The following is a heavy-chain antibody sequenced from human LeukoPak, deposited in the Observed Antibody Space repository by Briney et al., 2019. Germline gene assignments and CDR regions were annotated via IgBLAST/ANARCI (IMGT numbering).Heavy chain of an antibody. D-gene: IGHD2-2*01. CDR1: GFTLSSYS. J-gene: IGHJ6*02. CDR3: ARVGLTENIVVVPVPYYYGMDV. V-gene: IGHV3-21*01. Sequence: GGSLRLSCAASGFTLSSYSMNWVRQAPGKGLEWVSSISSSSSYIYYADSVKGRFTISRDNAKNSLYLQMNSLRAEDTAVYYCARVGLTENIVVVPVPYYYGMDVWGQGTTVTVSS. CDR2: ISSSSSYI.